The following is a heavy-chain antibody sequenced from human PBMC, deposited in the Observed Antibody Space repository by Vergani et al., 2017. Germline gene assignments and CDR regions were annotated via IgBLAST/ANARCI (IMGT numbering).Heavy chain of an antibody. D-gene: IGHD2-21*01. CDR1: GFTFSSYA. CDR3: ADLYGDDGFSPF. V-gene: IGHV3-23*01. CDR2: IRSDESRR. Sequence: EVQLLESGGGLVQPGGSLRLSCAASGFTFSSYAMSWVRQAPGKGLEWVASIRSDESRRYYGDSMEGPFTISRDDSKNTVYLQINSLRAEDTAFYYCADLYGDDGFSPFWGQGTLVTVSS. J-gene: IGHJ4*02.